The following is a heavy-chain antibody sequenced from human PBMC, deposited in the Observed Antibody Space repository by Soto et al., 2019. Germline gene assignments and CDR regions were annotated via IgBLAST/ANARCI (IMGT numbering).Heavy chain of an antibody. Sequence: QVQLVESGGGVVQPGRSLRLSCAASGFTFSSYGMHWVRQAPGKGLEWVAVISYDGSNKYYADSVKGRFTISRDNSKNTLYLQMNSLRDEDTAVYYCAKDPQKVSPKRSIVVVVAVPNWFDPWGQVTLLTVSS. CDR1: GFTFSSYG. J-gene: IGHJ5*02. CDR2: ISYDGSNK. CDR3: AKDPQKVSPKRSIVVVVAVPNWFDP. V-gene: IGHV3-30*18. D-gene: IGHD2-15*01.